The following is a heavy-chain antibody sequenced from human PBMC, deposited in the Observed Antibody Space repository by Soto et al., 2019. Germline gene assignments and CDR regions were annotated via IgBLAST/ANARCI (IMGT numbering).Heavy chain of an antibody. Sequence: LRLSCAVSGFTFGGYSMHWVRQAPGKGLEWVAFISYDGSQKKYADSVEGRSTVSRDNSNNALYLEMNNLRDEDTAVYYCARDGASGSPDGFDIWGQGTMVTVSS. CDR2: ISYDGSQK. D-gene: IGHD3-10*01. CDR3: ARDGASGSPDGFDI. J-gene: IGHJ3*02. V-gene: IGHV3-30-3*01. CDR1: GFTFGGYS.